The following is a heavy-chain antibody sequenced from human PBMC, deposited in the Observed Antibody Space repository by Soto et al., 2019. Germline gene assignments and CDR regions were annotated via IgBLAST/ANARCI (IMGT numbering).Heavy chain of an antibody. Sequence: WGSLRLSCAASGFTFSSYWMHWVRQAPGKGLVWVSRINSDGSSTSYADSVKGRFTISRDNAKNTLYLQMNSLRAEDTAVYYCARVPIAVAGWEYYYGMDVWGQGTTVTVSS. CDR1: GFTFSSYW. CDR3: ARVPIAVAGWEYYYGMDV. J-gene: IGHJ6*02. D-gene: IGHD6-19*01. CDR2: INSDGSST. V-gene: IGHV3-74*01.